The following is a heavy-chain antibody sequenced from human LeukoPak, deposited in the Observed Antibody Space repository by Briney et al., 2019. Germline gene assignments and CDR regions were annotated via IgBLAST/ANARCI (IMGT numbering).Heavy chain of an antibody. D-gene: IGHD3-10*01. CDR1: RFTFSTYA. V-gene: IGHV3-23*01. CDR3: AKDRSRFGELLPPSPLGP. CDR2: ISGSGGST. Sequence: GGSLRLSCAASRFTFSTYAMSWVRQAPGKGLEWVSTISGSGGSTYYADSVKGRFTISRDNSKNTLYLQINSLRAEDTAVYYCAKDRSRFGELLPPSPLGPWGQGTLVTVSS. J-gene: IGHJ5*02.